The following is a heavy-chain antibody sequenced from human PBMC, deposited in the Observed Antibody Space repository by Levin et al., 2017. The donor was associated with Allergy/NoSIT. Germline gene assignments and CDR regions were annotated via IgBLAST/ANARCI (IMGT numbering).Heavy chain of an antibody. Sequence: PGESLKISCKGSGYSFTSYWISWVRQMPGKGLEWMGRIDPSDSYTNYSPSFQGHVTISADKSISTAYLQWSSLKASDTAMYYCARQAQGLLWFGEPQNWFDPWGQGTLVTVSS. V-gene: IGHV5-10-1*01. CDR1: GYSFTSYW. D-gene: IGHD3-10*01. CDR2: IDPSDSYT. CDR3: ARQAQGLLWFGEPQNWFDP. J-gene: IGHJ5*02.